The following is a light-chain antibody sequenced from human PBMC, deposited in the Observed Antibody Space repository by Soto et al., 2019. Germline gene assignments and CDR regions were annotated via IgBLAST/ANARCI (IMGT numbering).Light chain of an antibody. CDR3: QQYGVSAPVT. J-gene: IGKJ5*01. CDR2: AAS. Sequence: EFVLTQSPDTLSLLPGETATLSCRASQSVTSNYLAWYHQKPGQAPRLLIYAASRRATGIPDRFSGSGSGTDFCLTVSRLEPEDFGMFFCQQYGVSAPVTFGHGTRLEIE. V-gene: IGKV3-20*01. CDR1: QSVTSNY.